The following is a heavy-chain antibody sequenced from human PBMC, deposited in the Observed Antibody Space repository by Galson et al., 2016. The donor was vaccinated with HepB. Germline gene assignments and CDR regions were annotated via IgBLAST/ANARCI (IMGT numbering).Heavy chain of an antibody. V-gene: IGHV3-21*01. J-gene: IGHJ4*02. Sequence: SLSLSCAASGFTFSHYTMNWVRQPPGKGLEWVSSISISSNFIHYADSVKGRFTISRDNAKNSLLLQMSSLRAEDTAIYYCAKDSILDDWGQGILVTVSS. CDR2: ISISSNFI. CDR3: AKDSILDD. CDR1: GFTFSHYT. D-gene: IGHD3-3*01.